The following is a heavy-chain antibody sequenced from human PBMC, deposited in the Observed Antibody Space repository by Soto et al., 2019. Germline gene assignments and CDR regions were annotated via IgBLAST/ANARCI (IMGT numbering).Heavy chain of an antibody. V-gene: IGHV1-18*01. CDR3: ARDLSAGTAAY. CDR2: ISAYSGNT. CDR1: GYTFTSYR. Sequence: QVQLVQSGAEVKKPGASVKVSCKASGYTFTSYRIIWVRQAPGQGLEWMGWISAYSGNTNSAPKVQDRVTITTDTSTSTAYMELGSLKSDDTAVYYCARDLSAGTAAYWGQGTLVTVSS. J-gene: IGHJ4*02. D-gene: IGHD1-7*01.